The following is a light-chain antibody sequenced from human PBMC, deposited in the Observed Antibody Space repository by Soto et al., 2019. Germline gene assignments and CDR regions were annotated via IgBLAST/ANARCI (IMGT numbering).Light chain of an antibody. CDR3: QQRSNWPIT. Sequence: ELSFAPAPVILFWFCGGRGPHPCRASQSISSYLAWYQQKPGQAPRLLIYDASNWATGIPARFSGSGSGTDFTLTISSLEPEDFAIYYCQQRSNWPITFGQGTRLEIK. J-gene: IGKJ5*01. CDR1: QSISSY. V-gene: IGKV3-11*01. CDR2: DAS.